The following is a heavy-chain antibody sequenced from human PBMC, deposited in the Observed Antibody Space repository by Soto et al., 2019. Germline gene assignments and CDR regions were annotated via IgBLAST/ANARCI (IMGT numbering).Heavy chain of an antibody. CDR1: GFTFSTYG. V-gene: IGHV3-30*18. Sequence: QVQLVESGGGVVQPGGSLRLSCAASGFTFSTYGFHWVRQAPGKAPEWVAGLLAATNKDYYADSVKGRFTISRDNSKNIFYLQMNSLRDVDTAIYFCAKDDGQGYWGQGTLVTVSS. CDR3: AKDDGQGY. J-gene: IGHJ4*02. CDR2: LLAATNKD.